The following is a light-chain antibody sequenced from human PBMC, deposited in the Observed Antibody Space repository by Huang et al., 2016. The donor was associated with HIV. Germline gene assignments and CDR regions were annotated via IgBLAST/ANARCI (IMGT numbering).Light chain of an antibody. CDR1: QDISNY. V-gene: IGKV1-33*01. J-gene: IGKJ1*01. Sequence: DIQMTQSPSSLSASVGDRVTITCQASQDISNYLNCYQQKPVKAPKLLSYEASNLETGVSSRFSGSGSGTDFTFAISSLQPEDIATYYCQHYDNLRTFGQGTKVEIK. CDR2: EAS. CDR3: QHYDNLRT.